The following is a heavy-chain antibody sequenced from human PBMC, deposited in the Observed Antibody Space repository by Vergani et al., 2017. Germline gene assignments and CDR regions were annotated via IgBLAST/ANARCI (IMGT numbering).Heavy chain of an antibody. Sequence: EVQLVESGGGLVKPGGSLRLSCAASGFSFSSYSMNWVRQAPGKGLEWVASISGSSSYVFYRDSVEGRFTITRDNAKKSVYLQMNSLRAEDTAMYYCAREFRVRGALFHYYGMDVWGQGTTVTVSS. V-gene: IGHV3-21*02. CDR2: ISGSSSYV. CDR3: AREFRVRGALFHYYGMDV. J-gene: IGHJ6*02. CDR1: GFSFSSYS. D-gene: IGHD3-10*01.